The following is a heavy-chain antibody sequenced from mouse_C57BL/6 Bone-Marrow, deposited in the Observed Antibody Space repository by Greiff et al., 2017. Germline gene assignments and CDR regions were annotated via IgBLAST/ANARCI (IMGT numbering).Heavy chain of an antibody. J-gene: IGHJ2*01. CDR3: ARGDYGSSGYYFDY. Sequence: SETHYNQQFKDKATLTVDKSSSTAYMQPSSLTSEDSAVYYCARGDYGSSGYYFDYWGQGTTLTVTS. V-gene: IGHV1-52*01. D-gene: IGHD1-1*01. CDR2: SET.